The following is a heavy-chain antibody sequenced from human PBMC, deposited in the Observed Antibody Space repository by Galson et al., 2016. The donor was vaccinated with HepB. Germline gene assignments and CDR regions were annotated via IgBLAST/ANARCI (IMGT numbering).Heavy chain of an antibody. CDR3: TTIHDYGDF. CDR2: LKSKSNGGAS. J-gene: IGHJ4*01. D-gene: IGHD4/OR15-4a*01. V-gene: IGHV3-15*01. Sequence: SLRLSCAASGISLSDASMSWVHQAPGKGLEWIGRLKSKSNGGASFYAAPVRGRFSISSDDSETTFFLQMSRLKMEDSAVYYCTTIHDYGDFWGRGTLVTVSS. CDR1: GISLSDAS.